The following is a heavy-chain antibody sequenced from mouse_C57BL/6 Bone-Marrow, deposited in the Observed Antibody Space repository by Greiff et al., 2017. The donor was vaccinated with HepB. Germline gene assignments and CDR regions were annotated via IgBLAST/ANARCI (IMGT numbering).Heavy chain of an antibody. V-gene: IGHV1-69*01. CDR2: IDPSDSYT. D-gene: IGHD2-2*01. Sequence: QVQLQQPGAELVMPGASVKLSCKASGYTFTSYWMHWVKQRPGQGLEWIGEIDPSDSYTNYNQKFKGKSTLTVDKSSSTAYMQRSSLTSEDSAVYYCARWGVYYGYDGFAYWGQGTLVTVSA. CDR1: GYTFTSYW. J-gene: IGHJ3*01. CDR3: ARWGVYYGYDGFAY.